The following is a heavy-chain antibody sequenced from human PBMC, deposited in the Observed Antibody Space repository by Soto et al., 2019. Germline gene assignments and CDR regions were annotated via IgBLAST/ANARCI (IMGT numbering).Heavy chain of an antibody. J-gene: IGHJ4*02. CDR2: IYYSGST. CDR3: ARDFGEAAAGTSGLGY. Sequence: LSLTCTVSGGSISSVGYYWSWIRQHPLKVLEWIGYIYYSGSTYYNPSLKSRVTISVDTSKNQFSLKLSSVTAADTAVYCCARDFGEAAAGTSGLGYWGQGTLVTVSS. D-gene: IGHD6-13*01. V-gene: IGHV4-31*03. CDR1: GGSISSVGYY.